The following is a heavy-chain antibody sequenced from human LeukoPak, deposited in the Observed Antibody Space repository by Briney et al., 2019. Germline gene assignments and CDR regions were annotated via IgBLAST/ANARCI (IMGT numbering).Heavy chain of an antibody. CDR3: APGNSGYYFV. J-gene: IGHJ4*02. V-gene: IGHV4-39*07. CDR1: GDSISGSSYY. Sequence: SETLSLTCTVSGDSISGSSYYWTWVRQPPGKGLEWVASISYSGRTYYKPSLKSRVTISVDTSKNQFSLKLNSVTAADTAVYYCAPGNSGYYFVWGQGTLVTVSS. D-gene: IGHD3-22*01. CDR2: ISYSGRT.